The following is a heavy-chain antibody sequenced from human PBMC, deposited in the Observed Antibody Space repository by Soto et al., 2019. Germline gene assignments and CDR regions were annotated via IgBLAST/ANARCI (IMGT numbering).Heavy chain of an antibody. V-gene: IGHV1-69*12. J-gene: IGHJ5*02. Sequence: QVQLVQSGAEVKKPGSSVKVSCKASGGTFSSYAISWVRQAPGQGLAWMGGIIPIFGTANYAQKFKVRVTITADESTSTAYMELSSLRSEDTAVYYCARPRVRLGELSFSWFDPWGPGTLVTVSS. CDR3: ARPRVRLGELSFSWFDP. D-gene: IGHD3-16*02. CDR2: IIPIFGTA. CDR1: GGTFSSYA.